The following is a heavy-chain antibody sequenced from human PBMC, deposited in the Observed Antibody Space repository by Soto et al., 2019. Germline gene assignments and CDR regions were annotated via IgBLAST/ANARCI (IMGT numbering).Heavy chain of an antibody. D-gene: IGHD1-20*01. V-gene: IGHV3-15*07. CDR3: TTDFYMTNITVRSDY. CDR2: VKSKTDGGTT. CDR1: GFIFGNAW. J-gene: IGHJ4*03. Sequence: PGGSLRLACAASGFIFGNAWINWVRQAPGKGLEWVGRVKSKTDGGTTDFAAPVKGRFAISRDDSKNMVYLEMNSLKTEYTAIYYCTTDFYMTNITVRSDYWGHGTLVTLFS.